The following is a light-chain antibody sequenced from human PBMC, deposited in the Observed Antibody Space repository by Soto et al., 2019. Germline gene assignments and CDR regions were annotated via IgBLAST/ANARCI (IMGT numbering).Light chain of an antibody. J-gene: IGKJ2*01. CDR1: QTISSN. CDR2: GAS. Sequence: EVVMTQSPATLSVSPGERATLSCRANQTISSNLAWYQQKPGQAPRLLIYGASTRATGIPARFSGSGSGTEFTLTISSLQSEDFAVYYCQQYVTSPYIFGQGTKLEIK. CDR3: QQYVTSPYI. V-gene: IGKV3-15*01.